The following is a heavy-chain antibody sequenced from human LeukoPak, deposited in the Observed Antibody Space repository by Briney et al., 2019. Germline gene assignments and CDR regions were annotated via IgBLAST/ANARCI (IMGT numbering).Heavy chain of an antibody. CDR1: GFTFSSYW. CDR3: ARWATITSFDY. J-gene: IGHJ4*02. D-gene: IGHD5-12*01. CDR2: INSDGSST. Sequence: GGSLRLSCAASGFTFSSYWMHWVRQAPGKGLVWVSRINSDGSSTSYADSVKGRFTISRDNAKNTLYLQMNSLRAEGTAVYYCARWATITSFDYWGQGTLVTVSS. V-gene: IGHV3-74*01.